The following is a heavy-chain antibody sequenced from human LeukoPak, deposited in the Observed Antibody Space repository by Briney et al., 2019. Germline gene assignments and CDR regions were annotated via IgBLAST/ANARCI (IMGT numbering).Heavy chain of an antibody. V-gene: IGHV5-51*01. Sequence: GESLKISCKGSGYSFTSYWIGWVRQMPGKGLEWMGIIYPGDSDTRYSPSLQGQVTISADKSISTAYLQWSSLKASDTAMYYCARVTGSARQGLRYFGNWGQGTLVTVSS. CDR1: GYSFTSYW. D-gene: IGHD3-9*01. CDR3: ARVTGSARQGLRYFGN. J-gene: IGHJ4*02. CDR2: IYPGDSDT.